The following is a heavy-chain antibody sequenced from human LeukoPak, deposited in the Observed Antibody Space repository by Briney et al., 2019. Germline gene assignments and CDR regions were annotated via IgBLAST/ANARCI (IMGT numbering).Heavy chain of an antibody. J-gene: IGHJ4*02. CDR1: GFIFDDYA. Sequence: PGRSLRLSCAASGFIFDDYAMHWVRQAPGRGLEWVSGINWNSGTIGYADSVKGRFTISRDNAKNSLYLQMNSLRADDMAFYYCARDRFRYYSGAYCSHFEFWGQGTLVSVSS. V-gene: IGHV3-9*03. CDR3: ARDRFRYYSGAYCSHFEF. CDR2: INWNSGTI. D-gene: IGHD2-15*01.